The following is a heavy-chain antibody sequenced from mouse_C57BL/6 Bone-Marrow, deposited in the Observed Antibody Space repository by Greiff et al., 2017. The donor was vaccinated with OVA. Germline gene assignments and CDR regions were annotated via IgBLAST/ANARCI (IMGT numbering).Heavy chain of an antibody. CDR1: GYTFTDYE. Sequence: QVQLQPSWAELVRPGASVTLSCKASGYTFTDYEMHWVKQTPVHGLEWIGAIDPETGGTAYNQKFKGKAILTADKSSSTAYMELRSLTSEDSAVYCCTRGYSNYYAMDYWGRGTSVTVSS. V-gene: IGHV1-15*01. D-gene: IGHD2-5*01. CDR3: TRGYSNYYAMDY. CDR2: IDPETGGT. J-gene: IGHJ4*01.